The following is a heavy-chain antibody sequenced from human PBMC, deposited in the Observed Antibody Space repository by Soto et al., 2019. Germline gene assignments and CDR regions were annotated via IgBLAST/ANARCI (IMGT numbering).Heavy chain of an antibody. CDR3: ATDLKAHPLVPADPFGY. CDR1: GYTLTELS. CDR2: FDPEDGET. D-gene: IGHD2-2*01. Sequence: GASVKVSCKVSGYTLTELSMHWVRQAPGKGLEWMGGFDPEDGETIYAQKFQGRVTMTEDTSTDTAYMELSSLRSEDTAVYYCATDLKAHPLVPADPFGYWGQGTLVTVSS. V-gene: IGHV1-24*01. J-gene: IGHJ4*02.